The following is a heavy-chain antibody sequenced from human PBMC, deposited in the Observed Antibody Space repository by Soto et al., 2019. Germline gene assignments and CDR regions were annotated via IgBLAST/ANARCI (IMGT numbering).Heavy chain of an antibody. CDR3: ARESEDLTSNFDY. V-gene: IGHV3-21*06. J-gene: IGHJ4*02. CDR2: ISSTTNYI. CDR1: GFTFTRYS. Sequence: AASGFTFTRYSMNCVRQARGKGLEWVSSISSTTNYIYYGDSTKGRFTISRDNAKNSLYLEMNSLRAEDTAVYYCARESEDLTSNFDYWGQGTLVTVSS.